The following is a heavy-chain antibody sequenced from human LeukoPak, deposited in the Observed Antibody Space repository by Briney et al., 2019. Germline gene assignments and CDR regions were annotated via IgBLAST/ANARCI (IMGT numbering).Heavy chain of an antibody. V-gene: IGHV3-72*01. CDR2: ARNKANSYTT. J-gene: IGHJ4*02. D-gene: IGHD3-10*01. Sequence: GGSLRLSCAASGFTFSDHYMDWVRQAPGEGLEWVGRARNKANSYTTEYAASVKGRFTISRDDSKRSLYLQMNSLRAEDTAVYYCAKKVYYYGSGSYSFDYWGQGTLVTVSS. CDR3: AKKVYYYGSGSYSFDY. CDR1: GFTFSDHY.